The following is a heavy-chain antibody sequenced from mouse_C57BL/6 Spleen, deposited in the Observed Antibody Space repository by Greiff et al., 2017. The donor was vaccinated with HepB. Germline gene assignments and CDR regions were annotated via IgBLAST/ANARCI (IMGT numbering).Heavy chain of an antibody. Sequence: VQGVESGAELVRPGTSVKVSCKASGYAFTNYLIEWVKQRPGQGLEWIGVINPGSGGTNYNEKFKGKATLTADKSSSTAYMQLSSLTSEDSAVYFCARSVTTVVAYYFDYWGQGTTLTVSS. CDR2: INPGSGGT. CDR3: ARSVTTVVAYYFDY. J-gene: IGHJ2*01. CDR1: GYAFTNYL. D-gene: IGHD1-1*01. V-gene: IGHV1-54*01.